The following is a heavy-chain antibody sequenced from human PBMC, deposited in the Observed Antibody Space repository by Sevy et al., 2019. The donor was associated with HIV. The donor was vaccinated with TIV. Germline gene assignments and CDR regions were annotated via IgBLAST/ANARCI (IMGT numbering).Heavy chain of an antibody. CDR1: GYSISRGYH. J-gene: IGHJ4*02. CDR2: IDQSGNA. Sequence: SETLSLTCAVSGYSISRGYHWAWIRQPPGKGLEWIGSIDQSGNACYNPSLKSRVTISVDTSKNQFSLNLRSVTAADPALYYCARHGIFGVTYSFDYWGQGTLVTVSS. CDR3: ARHGIFGVTYSFDY. D-gene: IGHD3-3*01. V-gene: IGHV4-38-2*01.